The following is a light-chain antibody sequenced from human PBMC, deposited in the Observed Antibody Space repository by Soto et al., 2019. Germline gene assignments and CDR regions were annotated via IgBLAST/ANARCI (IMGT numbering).Light chain of an antibody. CDR1: QDRVYSDGNTF. V-gene: IGKV2-30*01. CDR2: QVS. J-gene: IGKJ1*01. CDR3: VQGTHWPWT. Sequence: DVVMTQSPLSLSVTLGQPASISCRSSQDRVYSDGNTFLNWFHQRPGQSPRRLIYQVSNRDSGVPDRFSGSGSGSDYTLTISRVEAEDVGIYYCVQGTHWPWTFGQGTKVEIK.